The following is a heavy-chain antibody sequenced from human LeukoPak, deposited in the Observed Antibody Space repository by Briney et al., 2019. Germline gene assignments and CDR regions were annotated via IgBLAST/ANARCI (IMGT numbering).Heavy chain of an antibody. CDR1: GFTFSNYW. V-gene: IGHV3-7*05. CDR2: IKQDGSET. J-gene: IGHJ6*02. D-gene: IGHD6-13*01. CDR3: ARDPYSSSWPYGMDV. Sequence: GGSLRLSCTASGFTFSNYWMSWVRQTPEQGLEWVANIKQDGSETVYVGSVKGRFTISRDNAQSSLYLQMNSLRAEDTAVYYCARDPYSSSWPYGMDVWGQGTTVTVSS.